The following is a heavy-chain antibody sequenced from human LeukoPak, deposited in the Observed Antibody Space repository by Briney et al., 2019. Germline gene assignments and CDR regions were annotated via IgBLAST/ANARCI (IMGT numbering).Heavy chain of an antibody. Sequence: SETLSLTCTVSGGSISSYYWTWIRQHPGKGLEWIGYIYYSGSTYYNPSLKSRVTISVDTSKNQFSLKLSSVTAADTAVYYCARQAAAEDAFDIWGQGTMVTVSS. D-gene: IGHD6-13*01. J-gene: IGHJ3*02. CDR1: GGSISSYY. CDR2: IYYSGST. CDR3: ARQAAAEDAFDI. V-gene: IGHV4-59*06.